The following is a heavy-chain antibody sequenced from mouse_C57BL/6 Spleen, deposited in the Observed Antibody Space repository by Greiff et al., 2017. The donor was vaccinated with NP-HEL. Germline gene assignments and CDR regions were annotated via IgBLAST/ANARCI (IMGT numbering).Heavy chain of an antibody. V-gene: IGHV5-17*01. CDR3: ARPPWDYDVGGDY. Sequence: EVKLVESGGGLVKPGGSLKLSCAASGFTFSDYGMHWVRQAPEKGLEWVAYISSGSSTIYYADTVKGRFTISRDNAKNTLFLQMTSLRSEDTAMYYCARPPWDYDVGGDYWGQGTTLTVSS. D-gene: IGHD2-4*01. CDR1: GFTFSDYG. J-gene: IGHJ2*01. CDR2: ISSGSSTI.